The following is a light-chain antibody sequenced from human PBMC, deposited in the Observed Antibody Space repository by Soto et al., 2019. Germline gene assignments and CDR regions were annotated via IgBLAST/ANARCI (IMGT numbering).Light chain of an antibody. V-gene: IGLV2-14*01. CDR2: EVS. J-gene: IGLJ3*02. CDR1: SSDVGSYNY. CDR3: SSYTSSTTLGV. Sequence: QSALTQPASESGSPGQSITISCTGTSSDVGSYNYVSWYQQHPGKAPKVMIYEVSNRPSGVSNRFSGSKSGNTASLTISGLQAEDEADYYCSSYTSSTTLGVFGGGTKLTVL.